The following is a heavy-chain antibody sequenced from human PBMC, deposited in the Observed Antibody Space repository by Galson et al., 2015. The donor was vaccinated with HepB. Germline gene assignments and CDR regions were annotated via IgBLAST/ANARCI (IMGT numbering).Heavy chain of an antibody. CDR3: TRVHPSYYDFWSGYYWGVFDI. CDR2: IRSKAYGGTT. Sequence: SLRLSCAASGFTFGDYAMSWVRQAPGKGLEWVGFIRSKAYGGTTEYAASVKGRFTISRDDSKSIAYLQMNSLKTEDTAVYYCTRVHPSYYDFWSGYYWGVFDIWGQGTMVTVSS. J-gene: IGHJ3*02. D-gene: IGHD3-3*01. V-gene: IGHV3-49*04. CDR1: GFTFGDYA.